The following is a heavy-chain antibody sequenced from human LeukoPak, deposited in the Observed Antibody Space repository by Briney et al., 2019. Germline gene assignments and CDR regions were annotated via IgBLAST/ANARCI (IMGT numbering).Heavy chain of an antibody. CDR2: IYSGGST. Sequence: GGSLRLSCAASGFTVSSNYMSWVRQAPGKGLEWVSVIYSGGSTYYADSVKGRFTISRDNSKNTLYLQMNSLRAEDTAVYYCANPAGYSSSWYNFDYFDYWGQGTLVTVSS. J-gene: IGHJ4*02. CDR1: GFTVSSNY. V-gene: IGHV3-66*01. CDR3: ANPAGYSSSWYNFDYFDY. D-gene: IGHD6-13*01.